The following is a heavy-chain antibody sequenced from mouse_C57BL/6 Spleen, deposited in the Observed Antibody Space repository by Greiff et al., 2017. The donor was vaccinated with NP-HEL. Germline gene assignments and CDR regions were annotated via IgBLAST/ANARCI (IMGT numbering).Heavy chain of an antibody. Sequence: DVHLVESGGGLVKPGGSLKLSCAASGFTFSSYAMSWVRQTPEKRLEWVATISDGGSYTYYPDNVKGRFTISRDNAKNNLYLQMSHLKSEDTAMYYCAREMRLRHFDYWGQGTTLTVSS. J-gene: IGHJ2*01. CDR1: GFTFSSYA. V-gene: IGHV5-4*01. CDR2: ISDGGSYT. D-gene: IGHD2-4*01. CDR3: AREMRLRHFDY.